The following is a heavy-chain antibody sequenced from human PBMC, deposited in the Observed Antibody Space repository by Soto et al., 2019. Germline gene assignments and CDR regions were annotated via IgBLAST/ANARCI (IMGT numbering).Heavy chain of an antibody. CDR1: GYRFTSYW. D-gene: IGHD6-13*01. V-gene: IGHV5-51*01. J-gene: IGHJ6*02. CDR3: ARTAAAGKYYYGMDV. CDR2: IYPGDSDT. Sequence: PGESLKISCKGSGYRFTSYWIGWVRQMPGKGLECMGIIYPGDSDTRYSPSFQGQVTISADKSISTAYLQWSSLKASDTAMYYCARTAAAGKYYYGMDVWGQGTTVTVPS.